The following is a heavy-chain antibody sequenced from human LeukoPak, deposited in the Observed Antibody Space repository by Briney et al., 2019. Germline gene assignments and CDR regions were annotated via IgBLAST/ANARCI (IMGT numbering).Heavy chain of an antibody. Sequence: PSETLSLTCTVSGDSFSSYYWSWIRQPARKGLEWIGRIYTSGSTNYNPSLMRRVTMSVHTSNSQFSLQLSYVTAADTAVYYCARDGSKASYRGWYFDLWGRGTLVTVSS. V-gene: IGHV4-4*07. J-gene: IGHJ2*01. CDR2: IYTSGST. CDR3: ARDGSKASYRGWYFDL. CDR1: GDSFSSYY.